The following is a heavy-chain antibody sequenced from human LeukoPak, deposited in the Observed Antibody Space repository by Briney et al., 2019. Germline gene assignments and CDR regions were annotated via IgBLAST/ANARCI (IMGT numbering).Heavy chain of an antibody. J-gene: IGHJ5*02. Sequence: PSQTLSLTCTVSGGSISSGDYYWSWIRQPPGKGLEWIGYIYYSGSTYYNPSLKSRVTISVDTSKNQFSLKLSSVTAADTAVYYCARDPGYGSGRNWFDPWGPGNPGHRLL. CDR3: ARDPGYGSGRNWFDP. D-gene: IGHD3-10*01. V-gene: IGHV4-30-4*01. CDR2: IYYSGST. CDR1: GGSISSGDYY.